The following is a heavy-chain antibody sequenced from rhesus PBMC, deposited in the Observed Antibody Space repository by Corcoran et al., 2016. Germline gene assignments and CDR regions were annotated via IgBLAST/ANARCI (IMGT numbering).Heavy chain of an antibody. CDR1: GGSISDYYH. CDR3: ARDLGYSGYNSLDV. V-gene: IGHV4S9*01. CDR2: IYGNSAST. Sequence: QVQLQESGPGLVKPSETLSLTCAVSGGSISDYYHWNWIRHPPGKGLEWFGNIYGNSASTYYNPSLKSRVTISEDTSKNQFFLKLSSVTAADTAVYYCARDLGYSGYNSLDVWGRGVLVTVTS. J-gene: IGHJ5-2*02. D-gene: IGHD5-30*01.